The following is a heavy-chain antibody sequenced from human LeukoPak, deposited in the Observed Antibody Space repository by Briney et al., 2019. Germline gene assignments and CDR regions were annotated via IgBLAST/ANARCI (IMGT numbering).Heavy chain of an antibody. CDR3: ARDPEWNDGWDFDY. V-gene: IGHV3-21*01. CDR1: GFTFSSSS. D-gene: IGHD1-1*01. J-gene: IGHJ4*02. Sequence: PGGSLRLSCAASGFTFSSSSMHWVRQAPGKGLEWVSSISTSSSYIYYADSVKGRFTISRDNAKNSLYLQMSGLRAEDTALYYCARDPEWNDGWDFDYWGQGTLVTVSS. CDR2: ISTSSSYI.